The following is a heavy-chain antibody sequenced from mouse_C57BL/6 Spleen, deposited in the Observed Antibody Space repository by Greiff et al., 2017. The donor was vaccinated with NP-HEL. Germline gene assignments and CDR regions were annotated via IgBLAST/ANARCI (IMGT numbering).Heavy chain of an antibody. CDR3: ARESNYGGGAMDY. CDR2: ISDGGSYT. D-gene: IGHD2-5*01. Sequence: EVKLVESGGGLVKPGGSLKLSCAASGFTFSSYAMSWVRQTPEKRLEWVATISDGGSYTYYPDNVKGRFTISRDNAKNNLYLQMSHLKSEDTAMYYCARESNYGGGAMDYWGQGTSVTVSS. CDR1: GFTFSSYA. J-gene: IGHJ4*01. V-gene: IGHV5-4*01.